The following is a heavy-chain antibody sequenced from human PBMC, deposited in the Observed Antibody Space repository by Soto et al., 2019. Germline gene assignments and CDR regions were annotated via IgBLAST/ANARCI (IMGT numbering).Heavy chain of an antibody. D-gene: IGHD3-10*01. CDR2: ASGSGGST. Sequence: EVQLLESGGGLVQPGGSLRLSCAVSGLTFSSYAMTWVCQAPGKGLEWVSAASGSGGSTYYADSVKGRFTISRDNSKNTLYLQMNSLRAEDTDVYYCAKDYYGSGSLDGMDVWGQGTTVTVSS. V-gene: IGHV3-23*01. J-gene: IGHJ6*02. CDR3: AKDYYGSGSLDGMDV. CDR1: GLTFSSYA.